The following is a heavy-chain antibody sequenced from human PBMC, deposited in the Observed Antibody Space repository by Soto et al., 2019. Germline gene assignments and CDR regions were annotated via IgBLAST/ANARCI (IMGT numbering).Heavy chain of an antibody. V-gene: IGHV3-30*18. CDR1: GFTFRNYG. J-gene: IGHJ4*02. CDR2: ISFEGSNK. D-gene: IGHD4-17*01. CDR3: AKDLILTTMVTPRFES. Sequence: GGTLRLSCTASGFTFRNYGMHWVRQAPGEGLEWVAGISFEGSNKGYRNSVQGRFTISRDNAKKTLYLHMIRPRAEDTAVYYCAKDLILTTMVTPRFESWGPGTLVTVYS.